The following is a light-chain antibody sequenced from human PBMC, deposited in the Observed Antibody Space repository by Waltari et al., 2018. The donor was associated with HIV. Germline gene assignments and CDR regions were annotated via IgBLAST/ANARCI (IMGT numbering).Light chain of an antibody. CDR2: AAS. V-gene: IGKV1-17*01. J-gene: IGKJ5*01. CDR3: LQHASYPIT. CDR1: QDIKND. Sequence: ASVGGAVHIICRASQDIKNDLGWYQQRPGKAPQRLIFAASTLQGGVPPRFSGRGSGTEFTLTGSGLQPEESGIYYCLQHASYPITFGQGTRLDIE.